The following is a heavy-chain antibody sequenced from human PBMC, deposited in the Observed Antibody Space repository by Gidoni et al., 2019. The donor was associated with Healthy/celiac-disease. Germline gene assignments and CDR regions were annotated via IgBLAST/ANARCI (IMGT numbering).Heavy chain of an antibody. J-gene: IGHJ6*02. V-gene: IGHV3-30*01. CDR2: ISYDGSNK. CDR1: GFTFSRYA. CDR3: ARDQAYYDFWSGTYGMDV. D-gene: IGHD3-3*01. Sequence: QVQLVESGGGVVQPGRSLRLCCAASGFTFSRYARPCVRQATGQGLEWVAVISYDGSNKYYADSVKGRFTISRDNSKNTLYLQMNSLRAEDTAVYYCARDQAYYDFWSGTYGMDVWGQGTTVTVSS.